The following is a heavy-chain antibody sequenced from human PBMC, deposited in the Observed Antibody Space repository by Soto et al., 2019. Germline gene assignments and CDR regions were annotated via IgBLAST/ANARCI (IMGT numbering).Heavy chain of an antibody. CDR3: ARGEVGATWYFDY. D-gene: IGHD1-26*01. Sequence: QVQLQESGPGLVKPSQTLSLTCTVSGGSISSGGYYWSWIRQHPGKGLEWIGYIYYSGSTYYNPCLKSRVTISVDTSKNQFSLKLSSVTAADTAVYYCARGEVGATWYFDYWGQGTLVTVSS. CDR2: IYYSGST. CDR1: GGSISSGGYY. J-gene: IGHJ4*02. V-gene: IGHV4-31*03.